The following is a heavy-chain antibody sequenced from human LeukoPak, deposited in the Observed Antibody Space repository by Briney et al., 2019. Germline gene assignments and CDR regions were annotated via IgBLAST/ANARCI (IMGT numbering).Heavy chain of an antibody. J-gene: IGHJ4*02. CDR2: IYYSGST. CDR3: ARSRDYSNLGY. V-gene: IGHV4-59*01. Sequence: SETLSLTCTVSGGSISSYYWSWIRQPPGKGLEWIGYIYYSGSTNYNPSLKSRVTISVDTSKNQFSLKLSSVTAADTAVYYCARSRDYSNLGYWGQGTLVTVSS. CDR1: GGSISSYY. D-gene: IGHD4-11*01.